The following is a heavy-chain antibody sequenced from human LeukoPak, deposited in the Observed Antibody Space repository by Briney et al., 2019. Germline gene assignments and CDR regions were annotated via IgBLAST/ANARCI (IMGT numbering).Heavy chain of an antibody. V-gene: IGHV4-39*02. CDR3: ARDWWELLRSGSGPIDI. CDR2: IYYSGST. Sequence: SETLSLTCAVSGGSISSNSYYWGWIRQPPGKGLEWIGSIYYSGSTYYNPSLKSRVTISVDTSKNQFSLKLSSVTAADTAVYYCARDWWELLRSGSGPIDIWGQGTMVTVSS. CDR1: GGSISSNSYY. D-gene: IGHD1-26*01. J-gene: IGHJ3*02.